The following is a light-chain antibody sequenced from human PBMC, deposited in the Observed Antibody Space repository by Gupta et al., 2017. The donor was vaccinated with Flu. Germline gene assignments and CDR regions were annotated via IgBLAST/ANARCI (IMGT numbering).Light chain of an antibody. CDR2: EVN. Sequence: TIPCTGTTSDVGSNDSGAWYQHHPDKAHNLVFYEVNKRPAAVANRFSASKSGNTASLTISGHEADDEADYYCNSYTTTTTYVFGGGTKLTVL. CDR3: NSYTTTTTYV. J-gene: IGLJ3*02. V-gene: IGLV2-14*01. CDR1: TSDVGSNDS.